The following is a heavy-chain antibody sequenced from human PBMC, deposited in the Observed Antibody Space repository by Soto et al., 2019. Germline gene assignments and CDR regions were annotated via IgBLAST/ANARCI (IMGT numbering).Heavy chain of an antibody. CDR3: ATDLELRHHDAFDI. CDR1: GFTFTSSA. D-gene: IGHD1-7*01. V-gene: IGHV1-58*01. J-gene: IGHJ3*02. CDR2: IVVGSGNT. Sequence: SVKVFCKASGFTFTSSAVQWVRQARGQRLEWIGWIVVGSGNTNYAQKFQERVTITRDMSTSTAYMELSSLRSEDTAVYYCATDLELRHHDAFDIWGQGTMVTVSS.